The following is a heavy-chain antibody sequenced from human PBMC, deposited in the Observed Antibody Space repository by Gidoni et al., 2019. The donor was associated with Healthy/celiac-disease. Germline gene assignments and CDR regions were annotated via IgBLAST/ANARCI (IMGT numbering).Heavy chain of an antibody. CDR1: GFTFADYG. D-gene: IGHD3-9*01. J-gene: IGHJ4*02. V-gene: IGHV3-20*03. CDR2: INWNGGST. Sequence: EVQLVESGRGVVRHGWSLRLSFASSGFTFADYGMSWVRQAPGKGLEWVSGINWNGGSTGYADSVKGRFTISRDNAKNSLYLQMNSLRAEDTALYYCARVDQFQLRRTGRPDYWGQGTLVTVSS. CDR3: ARVDQFQLRRTGRPDY.